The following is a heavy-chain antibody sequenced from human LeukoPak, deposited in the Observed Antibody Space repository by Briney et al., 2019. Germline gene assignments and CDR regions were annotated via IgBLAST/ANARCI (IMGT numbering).Heavy chain of an antibody. CDR2: ISWNSGSI. J-gene: IGHJ4*02. Sequence: PGGSLRLSCAASGFTFDDYAMHWVRHAPGKGLGWVSGISWNSGSIDYADSVKGRFTISRDNAKNSLYLQMNSLRAEDMALYYCAKDRYISGWYYFDYWGQGTLVTVSS. CDR3: AKDRYISGWYYFDY. V-gene: IGHV3-9*03. D-gene: IGHD6-19*01. CDR1: GFTFDDYA.